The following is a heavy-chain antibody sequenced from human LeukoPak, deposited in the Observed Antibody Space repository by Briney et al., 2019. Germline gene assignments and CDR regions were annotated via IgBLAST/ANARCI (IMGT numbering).Heavy chain of an antibody. CDR1: GGSFSGYY. V-gene: IGHV4-34*01. CDR3: ARMLGSWYYCDY. CDR2: INHSGST. Sequence: SETLSLTCAVYGGSFSGYYWSWIRQPPGKGLEWIGEINHSGSTNYNPSLKSRVTISVDTSKNQFSLKLSSVTAADTAVYYCARMLGSWYYCDYWGQGTLVTVSS. D-gene: IGHD1-26*01. J-gene: IGHJ4*02.